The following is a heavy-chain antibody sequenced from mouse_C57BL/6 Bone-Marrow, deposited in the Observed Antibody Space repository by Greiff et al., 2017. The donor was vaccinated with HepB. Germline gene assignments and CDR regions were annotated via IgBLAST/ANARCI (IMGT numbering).Heavy chain of an antibody. CDR2: IDPENGDT. D-gene: IGHD2-1*01. V-gene: IGHV14-4*01. CDR1: GFNIKDDY. CDR3: TFYVNYPYFDY. Sequence: EVKLMESGAELVRPGASVKLSCTASGFNIKDDYMHWVKQRPEQGLEWIGWIDPENGDTEYASKFQGKATITADTSSKTAYLQLSSLTSEDTAVYYCTFYVNYPYFDYWGQGTTLTVSS. J-gene: IGHJ2*01.